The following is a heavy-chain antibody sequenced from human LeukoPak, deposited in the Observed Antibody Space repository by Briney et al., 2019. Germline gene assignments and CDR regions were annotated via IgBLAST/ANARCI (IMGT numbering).Heavy chain of an antibody. J-gene: IGHJ4*02. D-gene: IGHD3-16*01. CDR3: VRSPGGVRKKHDF. CDR2: MNPTSGHT. V-gene: IGHV1-8*01. CDR1: VYTFTSYD. Sequence: GASVKVSCKASVYTFTSYDINWVRQAPGQGLEWMGWMNPTSGHTGYAQNFQGRVTMTRDTSISTAYMELNSLTSEDTAVYYCVRSPGGVRKKHDFWGQGTLVIVSS.